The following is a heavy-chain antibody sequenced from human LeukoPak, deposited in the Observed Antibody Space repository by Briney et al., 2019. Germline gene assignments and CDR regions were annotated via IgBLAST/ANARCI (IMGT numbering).Heavy chain of an antibody. Sequence: GGSLRLSCAASGFTFSSYAMSWVRQAPGKGLEWVSAISGSGGSTNYADSVKGRFTISRDNSKNTLYLQMNSLRAEDTAVYYCAKDKGKQYYFDYWGQGTLVTVSS. CDR2: ISGSGGST. CDR3: AKDKGKQYYFDY. J-gene: IGHJ4*02. V-gene: IGHV3-23*01. CDR1: GFTFSSYA.